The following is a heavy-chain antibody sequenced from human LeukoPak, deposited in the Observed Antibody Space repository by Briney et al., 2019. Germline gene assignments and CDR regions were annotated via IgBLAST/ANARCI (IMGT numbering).Heavy chain of an antibody. J-gene: IGHJ4*02. CDR1: GDTLTKLS. D-gene: IGHD3-9*01. CDR2: FDPEQGEM. CDR3: ATGGPWDLLKY. Sequence: ASVTVSCTVSGDTLTKLSTHWVRQAPGKGLEWMGGFDPEQGEMIYAQKLQGRVTMTEDRSTDTAYMELSSLRSEDTAVYYCATGGPWDLLKYWGQGTLVTVAS. V-gene: IGHV1-24*01.